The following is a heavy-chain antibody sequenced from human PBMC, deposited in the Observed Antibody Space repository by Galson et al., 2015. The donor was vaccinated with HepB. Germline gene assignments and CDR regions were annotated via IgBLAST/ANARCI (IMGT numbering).Heavy chain of an antibody. D-gene: IGHD3-22*01. V-gene: IGHV3-21*01. CDR1: GFTFSSYS. CDR2: ISSSSSYI. Sequence: SLRLSCAASGFTFSSYSMNWVRQAPGKGLEWVSSISSSSSYIYYADSVKGRFTISRDNAKNSLYLQMNSLRAEDTAVYYCASLQTSFTYYYDSSVSWFDPWGQGTLVTVSS. J-gene: IGHJ5*02. CDR3: ASLQTSFTYYYDSSVSWFDP.